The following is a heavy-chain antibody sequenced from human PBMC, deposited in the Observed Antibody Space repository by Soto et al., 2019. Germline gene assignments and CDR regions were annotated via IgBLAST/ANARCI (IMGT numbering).Heavy chain of an antibody. D-gene: IGHD2-2*01. J-gene: IGHJ5*02. CDR1: GFTFSNYA. CDR3: AKGVQGYGRSGSCYAYCFDP. CDR2: ITGSGSHT. V-gene: IGHV3-23*01. Sequence: EVQLLESGGGMIQPGGSLRLSCAASGFTFSNYAMSWVRQAPGEGLEWVSAITGSGSHTFYADSVKGRFNISRDNSKNTLYPQMKSLRAEDTAVYYCAKGVQGYGRSGSCYAYCFDPWGQGTQVTVSS.